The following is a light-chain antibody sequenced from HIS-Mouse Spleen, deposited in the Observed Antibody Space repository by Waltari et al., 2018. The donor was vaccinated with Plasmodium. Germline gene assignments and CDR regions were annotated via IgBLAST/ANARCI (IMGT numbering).Light chain of an antibody. Sequence: SYVLTQPPSVSVAPGQTARITCGGNNIGRNRVPWYQPKPGQAPVLVVYDDSDRPSGIPERFSGSNSGNTATLTISRVEAGDEADYYCQVWDSSSDHPVFGGGTKLTVL. CDR2: DDS. V-gene: IGLV3-21*02. CDR1: NIGRNR. J-gene: IGLJ2*01. CDR3: QVWDSSSDHPV.